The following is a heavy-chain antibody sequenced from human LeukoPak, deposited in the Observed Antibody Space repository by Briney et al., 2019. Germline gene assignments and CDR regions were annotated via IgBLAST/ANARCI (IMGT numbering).Heavy chain of an antibody. Sequence: SETLSLTCTVSGGSISSYYWSWIRQPPGKGLEWIGYIYYSGSTNYNPSLKSRVTISVDTSKNQFSLKLSSVTAADTAVYYCARAAKNTSQSSEWLVFGGDWFDPWGQGTLVTVSS. D-gene: IGHD6-19*01. CDR1: GGSISSYY. J-gene: IGHJ5*02. V-gene: IGHV4-59*01. CDR3: ARAAKNTSQSSEWLVFGGDWFDP. CDR2: IYYSGST.